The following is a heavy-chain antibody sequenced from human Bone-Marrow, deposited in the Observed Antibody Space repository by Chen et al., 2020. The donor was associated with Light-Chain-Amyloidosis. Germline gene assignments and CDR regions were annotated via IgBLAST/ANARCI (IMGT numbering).Heavy chain of an antibody. V-gene: IGHV5-51*01. CDR3: ARRRDGYNFDY. Sequence: EVKKXGESLKISCKGSGYTFPNYWIGWVRQMPGKGLEWMGVIYPDDSDARYSPSFEGQVTXSXXXXXXXXXXXXXXXXASXXXMYYCARRRDGYNFDYWGQGTLVTVSS. J-gene: IGHJ4*02. D-gene: IGHD2-21*01. CDR1: GYTFPNYW. CDR2: IYPDDSDA.